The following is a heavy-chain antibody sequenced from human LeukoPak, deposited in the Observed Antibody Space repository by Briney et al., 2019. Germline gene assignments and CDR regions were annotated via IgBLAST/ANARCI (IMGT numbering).Heavy chain of an antibody. CDR1: GGSISSYY. V-gene: IGHV4-59*01. Sequence: SETLSLTCTVSGGSISSYYWSWIRQPPGKGLEWIGYIYYSGSTNYNPSLKSRVTISVDTSKNQFSLKLSSVTAADTAVYYCALRRHGFLSFDYWGQGTLVTVSS. D-gene: IGHD5-24*01. CDR3: ALRRHGFLSFDY. CDR2: IYYSGST. J-gene: IGHJ4*02.